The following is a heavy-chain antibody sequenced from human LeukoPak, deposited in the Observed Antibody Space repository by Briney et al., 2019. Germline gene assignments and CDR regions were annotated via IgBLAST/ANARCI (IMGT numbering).Heavy chain of an antibody. CDR1: GFTFSSYA. CDR3: AKGAELWFDFGY. D-gene: IGHD3-10*01. Sequence: SGGSLRLSCAASGFTFSSYAMSWVRQAPGKGLKWVSAISGSGGSTYYADSVKGRFTISRDNSKNTLYLQMNSLRAEDTAVYYCAKGAELWFDFGYWGQGTLVTVSS. J-gene: IGHJ4*02. V-gene: IGHV3-23*01. CDR2: ISGSGGST.